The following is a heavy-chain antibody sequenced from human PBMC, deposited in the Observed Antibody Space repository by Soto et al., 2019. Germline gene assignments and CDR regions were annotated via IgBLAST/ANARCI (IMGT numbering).Heavy chain of an antibody. V-gene: IGHV4-39*01. CDR3: ARQSIAARLYYFDY. Sequence: SETLSLTCTFSCGSIISSSYYWGWIRQPPGKGLEWIGSIYYSGSTYYNPSLKSRVTISVDTSKNQFSLKLSSVTAADTAVYYCARQSIAARLYYFDYWGQGTLVTVS. CDR1: CGSIISSSYY. D-gene: IGHD6-6*01. CDR2: IYYSGST. J-gene: IGHJ4*02.